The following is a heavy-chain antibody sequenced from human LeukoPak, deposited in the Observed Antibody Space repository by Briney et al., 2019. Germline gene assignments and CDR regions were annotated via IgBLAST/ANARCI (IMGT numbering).Heavy chain of an antibody. CDR3: ASWGAGGNS. J-gene: IGHJ4*02. CDR2: INPDGSGK. CDR1: GFTLSTYW. V-gene: IGHV3-7*01. Sequence: GGSLRLSCEASGFTLSTYWMNWVRQVPGKGLDWVANINPDGSGKRYVDSVKGRFTIARDNADNSLSLQMNSLRAEDTAVYYCASWGAGGNSWGQGTLVTVSS. D-gene: IGHD3-16*01.